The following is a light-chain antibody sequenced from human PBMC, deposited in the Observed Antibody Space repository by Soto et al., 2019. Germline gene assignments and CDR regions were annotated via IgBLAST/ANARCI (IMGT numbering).Light chain of an antibody. J-gene: IGKJ2*01. V-gene: IGKV1-39*01. Sequence: DIQMTQSPSALSASVGDRVTITCRASQTISTYLNWYQQKPGKAPKLLIYAASTLQGGVPSRFSGSGSGTDFSLTISSLQPEDVATYYCQQGLGIPYTFGKGTRLEIK. CDR1: QTISTY. CDR2: AAS. CDR3: QQGLGIPYT.